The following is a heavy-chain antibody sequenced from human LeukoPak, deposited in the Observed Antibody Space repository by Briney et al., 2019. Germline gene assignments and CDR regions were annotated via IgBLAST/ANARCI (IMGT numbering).Heavy chain of an antibody. J-gene: IGHJ4*02. Sequence: ASVKVSCKASGYTFTHHGITWVRQAPGQGLGWMGWISAYNGDTHYAQNFQGRVTLTTDTSTTTAYMELRSLRSDDTAVYYCARDPTNTSGRYAYFDYWGQGTLVTVSS. CDR2: ISAYNGDT. CDR3: ARDPTNTSGRYAYFDY. V-gene: IGHV1-18*01. D-gene: IGHD6-19*01. CDR1: GYTFTHHG.